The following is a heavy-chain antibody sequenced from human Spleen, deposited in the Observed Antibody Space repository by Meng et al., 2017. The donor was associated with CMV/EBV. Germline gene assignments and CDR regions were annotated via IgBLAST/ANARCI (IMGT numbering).Heavy chain of an antibody. CDR3: ARDIGGSKDRYGMDV. J-gene: IGHJ6*02. Sequence: GESLKISCAASGFTFSSYWMYWVRQAPGKGLVWVPRINSDGSSTSYADSVKGRFTISRDNAKKTLYLQMNSLRAEDTAVYYCARDIGGSKDRYGMDVWGQGTTVTVSS. CDR2: INSDGSST. V-gene: IGHV3-74*01. D-gene: IGHD2-2*01. CDR1: GFTFSSYW.